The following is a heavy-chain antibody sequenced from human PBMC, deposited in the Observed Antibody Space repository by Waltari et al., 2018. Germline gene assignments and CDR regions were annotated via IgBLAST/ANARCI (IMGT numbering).Heavy chain of an antibody. V-gene: IGHV3-30*18. CDR1: GFTFSSYG. Sequence: QVQLVESGGGVVQPGRSLRLSCAASGFTFSSYGMHWVRQAPGKGLEWVAVIWYDGSNKYYADSVKGRFTISRDNSKNTLYLQMNSLRAEDTAMYYCAKDAPAPYLYYDSSPPVWGQGTLVTVSS. J-gene: IGHJ4*02. D-gene: IGHD3-22*01. CDR2: IWYDGSNK. CDR3: AKDAPAPYLYYDSSPPV.